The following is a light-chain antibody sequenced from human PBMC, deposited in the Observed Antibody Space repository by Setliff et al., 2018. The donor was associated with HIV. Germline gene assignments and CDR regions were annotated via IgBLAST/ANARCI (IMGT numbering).Light chain of an antibody. V-gene: IGLV2-23*02. J-gene: IGLJ1*01. CDR3: CSYAGSSTYV. CDR1: SSDVGSYNL. CDR2: EVN. Sequence: QSALTQPASVSGSPGQSITMSCTGTSSDVGSYNLVSWYQQHPGKAPKLMLYEVNKRPSGVSNRFSGSKSGNTASLTISGLQAEDEADYYCCSYAGSSTYVFGTGT.